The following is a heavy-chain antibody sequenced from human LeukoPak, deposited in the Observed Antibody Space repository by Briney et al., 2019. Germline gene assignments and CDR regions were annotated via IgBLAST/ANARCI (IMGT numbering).Heavy chain of an antibody. J-gene: IGHJ4*02. CDR2: ISSSSSYI. V-gene: IGHV3-21*04. Sequence: GSLRLSCAASGFTFSSYNMNWVRQAPGKGLEWVSSISSSSSYIYYADSVKGRFTISRDNSKNTLYLQMNSLRAEDTAVYYCAKSSPPPLRYWGQGTLVTVSS. CDR1: GFTFSSYN. CDR3: AKSSPPPLRY.